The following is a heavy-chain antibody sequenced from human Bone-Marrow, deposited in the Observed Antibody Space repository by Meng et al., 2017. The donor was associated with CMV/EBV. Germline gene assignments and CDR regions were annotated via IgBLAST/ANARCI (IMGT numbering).Heavy chain of an antibody. V-gene: IGHV1-46*01. J-gene: IGHJ6*02. CDR1: GYTFTSYY. D-gene: IGHD3-3*01. CDR3: ARLFHTILGTAYYYGMDV. Sequence: ASVKVSCKASGYTFTSYYMHWVRQAPGQGLEWMGIINPSGGSTSYAQKFQGRVTMTRDTSISTAYMELSRLQSDDTAVYYCARLFHTILGTAYYYGMDVWGPGTMVTVSS. CDR2: INPSGGST.